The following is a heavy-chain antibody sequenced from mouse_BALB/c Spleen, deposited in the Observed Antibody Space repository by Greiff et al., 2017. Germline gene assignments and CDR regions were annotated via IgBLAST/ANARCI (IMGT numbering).Heavy chain of an antibody. CDR1: GYTFTSYW. CDR2: IDPSDSET. D-gene: IGHD2-14*01. Sequence: VQLQQSGAELVKPGAPVKLSCKASGYTFTSYWMNWVKQRPGRGLEWIGRIDPSDSETHYNQKFKDKATLTVDKSSSTAYIQLSSLTSEDSAVYYCARAYYRYDYAMDYWGQGTSVTVSS. CDR3: ARAYYRYDYAMDY. J-gene: IGHJ4*01. V-gene: IGHV1-69*02.